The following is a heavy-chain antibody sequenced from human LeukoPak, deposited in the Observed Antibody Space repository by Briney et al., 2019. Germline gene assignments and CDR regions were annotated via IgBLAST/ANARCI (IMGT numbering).Heavy chain of an antibody. V-gene: IGHV3-23*01. CDR1: GFTFSSYA. D-gene: IGHD2-2*01. Sequence: GGSLRLSCAASGFTFSSYAMSRVRPAPGKGLEWVSAIIGSGGSTYYVDSVKGRFTTSRDNTKNTLYLQINSLRAEDTAVYYCATSINLGEYQLLFSGYFQHWGQGTLVTVSS. CDR2: IIGSGGST. CDR3: ATSINLGEYQLLFSGYFQH. J-gene: IGHJ1*01.